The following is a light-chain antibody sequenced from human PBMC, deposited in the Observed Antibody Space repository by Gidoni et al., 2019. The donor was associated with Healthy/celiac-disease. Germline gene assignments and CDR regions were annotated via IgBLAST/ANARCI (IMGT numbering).Light chain of an antibody. CDR2: DAS. CDR3: QQRSNWPPIT. Sequence: EIVFTQSPATLSLSPGERATLSCRASQSVSSNLAWYQQKPGQAPRLLIYDASNRATGVPARFSGSGSGTDVTLTISSLEPEDFAVYYCQQRSNWPPITFGQGTRLEIK. CDR1: QSVSSN. V-gene: IGKV3-11*01. J-gene: IGKJ5*01.